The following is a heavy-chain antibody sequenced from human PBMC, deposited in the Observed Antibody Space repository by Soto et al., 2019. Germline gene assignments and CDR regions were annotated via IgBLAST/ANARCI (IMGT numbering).Heavy chain of an antibody. CDR3: ARDIPGHYGFDV. CDR2: IKGDGSSM. D-gene: IGHD3-10*01. V-gene: IGHV3-74*01. CDR1: GFTFSNYW. Sequence: EVQLVESGGGLVQAGGSLRLSCEASGFTFSNYWMHWVRQVPGKGLVWVSRIKGDGSSMNYADSVKGRFTISRDNAKNTVFLQMDSLGAEDTAVYYCARDIPGHYGFDVWGQGTMVTVSS. J-gene: IGHJ3*01.